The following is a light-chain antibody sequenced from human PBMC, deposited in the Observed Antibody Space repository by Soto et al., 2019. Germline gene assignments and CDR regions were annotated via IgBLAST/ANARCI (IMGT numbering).Light chain of an antibody. CDR3: QYDSS. Sequence: DLHVPQSPSGLCACVVERGTIACRASQIGSIWLAWYQQKPGKAPRLLIYDAASLKTGVPSRFSGSGSGINFPLTISSLQPDDFATYYCQYDSSFGQGTK. CDR2: DAA. CDR1: QIGSIW. V-gene: IGKV1-5*01. J-gene: IGKJ2*01.